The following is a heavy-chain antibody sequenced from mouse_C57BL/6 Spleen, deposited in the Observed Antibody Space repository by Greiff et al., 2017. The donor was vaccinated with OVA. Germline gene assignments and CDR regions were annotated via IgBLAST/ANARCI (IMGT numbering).Heavy chain of an antibody. J-gene: IGHJ2*01. Sequence: QVQLQQSGAELVRPGASVKLSCKASGYTFTDYYINWVKQRPGQGLEWIARIYPGSGNTYYNEKFKGKATLTAEKSSSTAYMQLSSLTSEDAAVYFCARYGSSYPFDYWGQGTTLTVSS. V-gene: IGHV1-76*01. CDR2: IYPGSGNT. CDR1: GYTFTDYY. CDR3: ARYGSSYPFDY. D-gene: IGHD1-1*01.